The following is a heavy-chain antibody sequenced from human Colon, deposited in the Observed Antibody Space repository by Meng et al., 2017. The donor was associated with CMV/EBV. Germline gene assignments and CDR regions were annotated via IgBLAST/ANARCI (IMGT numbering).Heavy chain of an antibody. CDR2: ISSGGNT. J-gene: IGHJ5*02. CDR1: GFTVSNNN. D-gene: IGHD3-10*01. V-gene: IGHV3-66*02. Sequence: GGSLRLSCAASGFTVSNNNMSWVRQAPGKGLECVSVISSGGNTNYADSVKGRFTISRDNSKNTLYLQMNSLRAEDTAVYYCARDGYYGAWGRGTLVTVSS. CDR3: ARDGYYGA.